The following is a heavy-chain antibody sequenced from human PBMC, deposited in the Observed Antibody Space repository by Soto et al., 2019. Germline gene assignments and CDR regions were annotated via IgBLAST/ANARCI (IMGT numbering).Heavy chain of an antibody. Sequence: PGGSLRLSCAASGFTFDDYAMHWVRQAPGKGLEWVSGISWNSGSIGYADSVKGRFTISRDNAKNSLYLQMNSLRAEDTALYYCAKGISGTLRYYGMDVWGQGTTVTVSS. CDR1: GFTFDDYA. D-gene: IGHD1-1*01. CDR2: ISWNSGSI. CDR3: AKGISGTLRYYGMDV. V-gene: IGHV3-9*01. J-gene: IGHJ6*02.